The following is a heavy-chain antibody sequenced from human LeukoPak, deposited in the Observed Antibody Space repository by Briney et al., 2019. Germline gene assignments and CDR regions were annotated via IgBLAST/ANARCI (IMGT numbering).Heavy chain of an antibody. CDR2: IYYSGST. D-gene: IGHD5-12*01. CDR3: ARGYSGYDFEAYGMDV. J-gene: IGHJ6*02. Sequence: SETLSLTCTVSGGSISSSSYYWGWIRQPPGKGLEWIGSIYYSGSTYYNPSLKSRVTISVDTSKNQFSLKLSSVTAADTAVYYCARGYSGYDFEAYGMDVWGQGTTVTVSS. V-gene: IGHV4-39*07. CDR1: GGSISSSSYY.